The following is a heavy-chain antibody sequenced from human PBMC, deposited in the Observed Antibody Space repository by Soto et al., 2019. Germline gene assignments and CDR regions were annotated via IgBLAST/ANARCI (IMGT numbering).Heavy chain of an antibody. D-gene: IGHD2-2*01. Sequence: QVQLVQSGAEVKKPGASVKVSSKASGYTFTSYGISWVRQAPGQGLEWMGWISAYNGNTNYAQKLQGRVTMTTDTSTRTAYMELRRLRSDDTSVYYCRVLGYCIGTSCPYFDYWGQGTLFTVSS. CDR3: RVLGYCIGTSCPYFDY. J-gene: IGHJ4*02. CDR1: GYTFTSYG. V-gene: IGHV1-18*01. CDR2: ISAYNGNT.